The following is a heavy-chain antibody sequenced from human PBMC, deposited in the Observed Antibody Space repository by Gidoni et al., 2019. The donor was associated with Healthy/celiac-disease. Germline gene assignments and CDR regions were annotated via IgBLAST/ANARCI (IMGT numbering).Heavy chain of an antibody. CDR3: ARRVCSGGSCYPGDNWFDP. Sequence: QLQLQESGPGLVKPSETLSLTCTVSGGSISSSSYYWGWIRQPPGKGLEWIGSIYYSGSTYYNPSLKSRVTISVDTSKNQFSLKLSSVTAADTAVYYCARRVCSGGSCYPGDNWFDPWGQGTLVTVSS. J-gene: IGHJ5*02. CDR1: GGSISSSSYY. CDR2: IYYSGST. V-gene: IGHV4-39*01. D-gene: IGHD2-15*01.